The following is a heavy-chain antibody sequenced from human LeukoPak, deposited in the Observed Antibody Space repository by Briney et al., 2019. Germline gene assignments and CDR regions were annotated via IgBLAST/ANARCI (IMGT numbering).Heavy chain of an antibody. Sequence: GGSLRLSCAASGFTFSTPWMNWVRQAPGRGLEWVGRVKSKSFGGTIDYAAPVKGRFTISRDDSESMLYLQIDSLKSEDTATYYCTNGLLDSGGVDVWGQGTTVTVSS. J-gene: IGHJ6*02. V-gene: IGHV3-15*07. CDR2: VKSKSFGGTI. CDR3: TNGLLDSGGVDV. CDR1: GFTFSTPW. D-gene: IGHD1-14*01.